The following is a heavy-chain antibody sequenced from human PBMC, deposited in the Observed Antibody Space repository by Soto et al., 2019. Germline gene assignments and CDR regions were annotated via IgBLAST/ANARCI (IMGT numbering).Heavy chain of an antibody. J-gene: IGHJ6*02. CDR1: GGSSSDYY. V-gene: IGHV4-34*01. D-gene: IGHD2-8*01. CDR3: ARGLSVSNTFYYYYAMYV. Sequence: QVQLQQWGAGLLKPSETLSLTCAVYGGSSSDYYWSWIRQPPGKGLEWMGEINHRGSTNYNPSLKSRVTISVDTSKNQFSLKLNSVTAADTAVYYCARGLSVSNTFYYYYAMYVWGQGTTVTVSS. CDR2: INHRGST.